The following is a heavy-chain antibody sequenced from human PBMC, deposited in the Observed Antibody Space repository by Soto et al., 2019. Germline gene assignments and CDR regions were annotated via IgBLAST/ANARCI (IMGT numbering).Heavy chain of an antibody. CDR1: AGSISSGGYY. CDR3: ARIAGIPYWYFDL. Sequence: QLQLQESGPGLVKPSQTLSLTCTVSAGSISSGGYYWSWIRQHPGKGLEWIGYIYYSGSTYYNPSLKSRVTISVDTSKNQFSLKLSSVTAADTAVYYCARIAGIPYWYFDLWGRGTLVTVSS. J-gene: IGHJ2*01. V-gene: IGHV4-31*03. CDR2: IYYSGST. D-gene: IGHD2-2*02.